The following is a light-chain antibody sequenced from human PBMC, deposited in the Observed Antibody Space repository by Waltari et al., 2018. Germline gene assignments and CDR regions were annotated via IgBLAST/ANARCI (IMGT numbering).Light chain of an antibody. CDR3: QQRSNWPPET. J-gene: IGKJ1*01. CDR2: DAS. V-gene: IGKV3-11*01. Sequence: IVLTQSPATLSVSPGEIATLSCRASQSVSSYLAWYQQKPGQAPRLLIYDASKRATGTPARFSGSGSGTDFTLTISSLEPEDFAVYYCQQRSNWPPETFGQGTKVDIK. CDR1: QSVSSY.